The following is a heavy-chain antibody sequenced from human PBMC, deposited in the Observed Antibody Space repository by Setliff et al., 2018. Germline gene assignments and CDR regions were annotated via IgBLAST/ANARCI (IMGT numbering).Heavy chain of an antibody. Sequence: KSSETLSLTCTVSGGSISSYYWSWIRQPPGKRLEWIGYIYYSGSTNYNPSHESRVTISVDTSMNQFSLRLNSATAADTAVYYCARLRGAFDYWGQGTLVTISS. CDR2: IYYSGST. D-gene: IGHD3-16*01. J-gene: IGHJ4*02. V-gene: IGHV4-59*01. CDR3: ARLRGAFDY. CDR1: GGSISSYY.